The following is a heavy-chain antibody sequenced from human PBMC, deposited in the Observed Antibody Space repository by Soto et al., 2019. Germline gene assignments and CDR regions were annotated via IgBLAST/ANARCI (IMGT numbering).Heavy chain of an antibody. D-gene: IGHD1-26*01. Sequence: SETLSLTWTVSGGSISSGGYCWSWIRQPPGKGLEWIGYIYYSGSTYYNPSLKSRVTISVDTSRNQFSLELTSVTAADTAVYYCARGLFSENYYSGGWYYFDSWGQGTLVTVSS. CDR1: GGSISSGGYC. J-gene: IGHJ4*02. CDR3: ARGLFSENYYSGGWYYFDS. V-gene: IGHV4-30-4*01. CDR2: IYYSGST.